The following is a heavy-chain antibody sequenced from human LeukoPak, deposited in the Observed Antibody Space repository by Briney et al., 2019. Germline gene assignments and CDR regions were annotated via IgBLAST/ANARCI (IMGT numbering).Heavy chain of an antibody. D-gene: IGHD4-17*01. CDR1: GGSTSSYY. V-gene: IGHV4-59*01. CDR2: IYYSGST. CDR3: ARALDYGDYHY. Sequence: PSETLSLTCTVSGGSTSSYYWSWIRQPPGKGLEWIGYIYYSGSTNYNPSLKSRVTISVDTSKNQFSLKLSSVTAADTAVYYCARALDYGDYHYWGQGTLVTVSS. J-gene: IGHJ4*02.